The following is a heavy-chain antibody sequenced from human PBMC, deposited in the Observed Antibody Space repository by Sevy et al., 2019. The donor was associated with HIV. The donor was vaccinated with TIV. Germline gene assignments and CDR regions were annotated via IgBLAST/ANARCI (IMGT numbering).Heavy chain of an antibody. CDR2: MYHSGST. V-gene: IGHV4-59*01. CDR3: ARDYRRDFWSGYSNYFDP. CDR1: GDSITRYF. D-gene: IGHD3-3*01. Sequence: SETLSLTCTVSGDSITRYFWSWIRQPPGKGLEWIGYMYHSGSTNYNPSLKRPVSLSIDTSKNEFSLTLSSVTAADTAVYYCARDYRRDFWSGYSNYFDPWGPGILVTVSS. J-gene: IGHJ5*02.